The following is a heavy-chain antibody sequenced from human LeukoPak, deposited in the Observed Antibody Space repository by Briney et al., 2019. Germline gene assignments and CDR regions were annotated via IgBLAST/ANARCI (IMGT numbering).Heavy chain of an antibody. J-gene: IGHJ4*02. CDR3: ARNSNGMSN. D-gene: IGHD2-8*01. CDR1: GFTFTNYG. V-gene: IGHV3-74*01. CDR2: INSDGRST. Sequence: PGGSLRLSCVASGFTFTNYGMMWLRHAPGKGLVWVSYINSDGRSTTYADSVKGRFTISRDNAKNTLYLQMRSLRAEDTAMYYCARNSNGMSNWGQGTLVIVSS.